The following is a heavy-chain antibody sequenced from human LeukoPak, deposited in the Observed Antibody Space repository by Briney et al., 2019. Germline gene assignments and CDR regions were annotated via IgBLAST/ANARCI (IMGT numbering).Heavy chain of an antibody. CDR2: INGNGDKT. D-gene: IGHD2/OR15-2a*01. V-gene: IGHV3-64*02. J-gene: IGHJ4*02. CDR3: ARIGMENFYAL. Sequence: PGGSLRLSCAASGFTFSGFSMHWIRQAPGRGLEYVSAINGNGDKTFYTDSVRGRFTIFRDNSKNPLFLQMGSLRGEDTALYFCARIGMENFYALWGQGTLVTVSS. CDR1: GFTFSGFS.